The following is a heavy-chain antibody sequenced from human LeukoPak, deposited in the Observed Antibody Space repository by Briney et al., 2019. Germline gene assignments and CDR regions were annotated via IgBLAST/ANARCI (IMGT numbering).Heavy chain of an antibody. V-gene: IGHV1-2*02. CDR3: ARDAYCSGGSCFIPRFDY. D-gene: IGHD2-15*01. Sequence: ASVKVSCKASGYTFTGYYMHWVRQAPGQGLEWMGWINPNSGGTNYAQKFQGRVTMTRDTSISTAYMELSRLRSDDTAVYYCARDAYCSGGSCFIPRFDYWGQGTLVTVSS. CDR1: GYTFTGYY. J-gene: IGHJ4*02. CDR2: INPNSGGT.